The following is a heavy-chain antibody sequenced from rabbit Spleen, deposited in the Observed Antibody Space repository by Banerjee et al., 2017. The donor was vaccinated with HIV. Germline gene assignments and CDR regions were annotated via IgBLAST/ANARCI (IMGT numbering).Heavy chain of an antibody. CDR3: ARGASNGAYGYAL. Sequence: QLKESGGGLVQPGGSLKLSCKASGFDFSTYYMSWVRQAPGKGLEYIGYIVPIFGVTYYANWVNGRFTISSHNAQNTLYLQLNSLTAADTATYFCARGASNGAYGYALWGPGTLVTVS. V-gene: IGHV1S7*01. CDR2: IVPIFGVT. J-gene: IGHJ6*01. D-gene: IGHD6-1*01. CDR1: GFDFSTYY.